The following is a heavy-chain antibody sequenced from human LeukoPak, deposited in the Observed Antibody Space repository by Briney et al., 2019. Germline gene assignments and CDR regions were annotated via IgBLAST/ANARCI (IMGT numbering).Heavy chain of an antibody. CDR1: GGSISSGDYY. V-gene: IGHV4-30-4*01. J-gene: IGHJ5*02. D-gene: IGHD1-1*01. Sequence: SETLSLTCTVSGGSISSGDYYWSWIRQPPGKGLEWIGYIYYSGSTYYNPPLKSRVTISVDTSKNQFSLKLSSVTAADTAVYYCARGWNGIVWFDPWGQGTLVTVSS. CDR3: ARGWNGIVWFDP. CDR2: IYYSGST.